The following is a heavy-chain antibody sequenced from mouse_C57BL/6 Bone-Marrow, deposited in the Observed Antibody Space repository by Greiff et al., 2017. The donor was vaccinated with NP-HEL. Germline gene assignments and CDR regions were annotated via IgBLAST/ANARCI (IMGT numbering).Heavy chain of an antibody. V-gene: IGHV2-2*01. CDR2: IWSGGST. CDR1: GFSLTSYG. J-gene: IGHJ2*01. Sequence: VQVVESGPGLVQPSQSLSITCTVSGFSLTSYGVHWVRQSPGKGLEWLGVIWSGGSTDYNAAFISRLSISKDNSKSQVFFKMNSLQADDTAIYYCARSGSSLYYFDYWGQGTTLTVSS. D-gene: IGHD1-1*01. CDR3: ARSGSSLYYFDY.